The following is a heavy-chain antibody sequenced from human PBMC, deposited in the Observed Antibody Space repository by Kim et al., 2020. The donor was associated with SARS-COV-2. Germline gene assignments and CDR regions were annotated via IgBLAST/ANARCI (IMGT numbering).Heavy chain of an antibody. J-gene: IGHJ6*02. CDR2: IKQDAYET. CDR1: EFTFSTSW. Sequence: GGSLRLSCAASEFTFSTSWMTWVRQAPGKGLEWVASIKQDAYETYYVESVRGRFTISRDNAKNLLSLQMNSLRAEDTDVYYCARGVAVAPHYYYHYGMDGWGQGTTVTVSS. CDR3: ARGVAVAPHYYYHYGMDG. V-gene: IGHV3-7*03. D-gene: IGHD6-19*01.